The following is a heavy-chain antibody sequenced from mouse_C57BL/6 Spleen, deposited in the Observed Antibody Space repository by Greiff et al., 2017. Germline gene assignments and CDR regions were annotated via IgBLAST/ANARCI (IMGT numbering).Heavy chain of an antibody. J-gene: IGHJ1*03. CDR1: GFSLTSYG. V-gene: IGHV2-6-1*01. D-gene: IGHD1-1*01. CDR2: IWSDGST. CDR3: ARHGDYVSSDGDFDV. Sequence: VKLQESGPGLVAPSQSLSITCTVSGFSLTSYGVHWVRQPPGKGLEWLVVIWSDGSTTYNSALKSRLSISKDNSKSQVFLKMYSLQTDDTAEYYGARHGDYVSSDGDFDVWGTGTTVTVSS.